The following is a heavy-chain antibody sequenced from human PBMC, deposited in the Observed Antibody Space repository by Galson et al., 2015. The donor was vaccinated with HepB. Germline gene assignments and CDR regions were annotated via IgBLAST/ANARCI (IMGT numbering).Heavy chain of an antibody. CDR3: ARGIGCSSTSCYRVAPDYYYYYMDV. CDR1: GGTFSSYA. CDR2: IIPIFGTA. V-gene: IGHV1-69*13. Sequence: SVKVSCKASGGTFSSYAISWVRQAPGQGLEWMRGIIPIFGTANYAQKFQGRVTITADESTSTAYMELSSLRSEDTAVYYCARGIGCSSTSCYRVAPDYYYYYMDVWGKGTTVTVSS. J-gene: IGHJ6*03. D-gene: IGHD2-2*02.